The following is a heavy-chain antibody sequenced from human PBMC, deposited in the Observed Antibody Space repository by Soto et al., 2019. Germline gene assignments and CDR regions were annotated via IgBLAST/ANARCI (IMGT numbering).Heavy chain of an antibody. CDR2: ISGSGGST. V-gene: IGHV3-23*01. Sequence: EVQLLESGGGLVQPGGSLRLSCAASGFTFSSHAMSWVRQAPGKGLEWVSAISGSGGSTYYADSVKGRFTISRDNSKTTVYLQMNSLRAEDTAVYYCAKTMRHYDSSGYFVNSWGQGTLVTVSS. CDR3: AKTMRHYDSSGYFVNS. D-gene: IGHD3-22*01. CDR1: GFTFSSHA. J-gene: IGHJ4*02.